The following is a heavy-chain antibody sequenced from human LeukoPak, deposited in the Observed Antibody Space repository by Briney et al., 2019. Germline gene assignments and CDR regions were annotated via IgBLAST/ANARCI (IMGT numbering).Heavy chain of an antibody. CDR2: ISWNSGSI. CDR3: AKEGIAAAGFDY. J-gene: IGHJ4*02. CDR1: GFTFDDYA. D-gene: IGHD6-13*01. V-gene: IGHV3-9*03. Sequence: SGGSLRLSCAASGFTFDDYAMHWVRQAPGKGLEWVSGISWNSGSIGYADSVKGRYTISRDNAKNSLYLQMNSLRAEDMALYYCAKEGIAAAGFDYWGQGTLVTVSS.